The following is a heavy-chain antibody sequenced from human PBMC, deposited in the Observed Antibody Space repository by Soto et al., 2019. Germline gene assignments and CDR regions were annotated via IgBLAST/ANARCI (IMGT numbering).Heavy chain of an antibody. CDR1: GFTFSSYA. CDR2: ISGSGGST. J-gene: IGHJ4*02. Sequence: GGSLRLSCAASGFTFSSYAMSWVRQAPGKGLEWVSAISGSGGSTYYADSVKGRFTISRDNSKSTLYLQMNSLRAEDTAVYYCAKGRSVWTEGFDYWGQGXLVTVYS. CDR3: AKGRSVWTEGFDY. V-gene: IGHV3-23*01. D-gene: IGHD6-19*01.